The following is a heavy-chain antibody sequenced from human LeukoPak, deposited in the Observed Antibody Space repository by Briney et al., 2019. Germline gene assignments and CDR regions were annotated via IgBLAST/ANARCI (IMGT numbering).Heavy chain of an antibody. Sequence: SETLSLTCAVYGGSFSGYYWSWIRQPPGKGLEWIGEINHSGSTNYNPSLKSRVTISVDTSKNQFSLKLSSVTAADTAVYYCARRIVVVPAAMYGGPFDYWGQGTLVTVSS. CDR3: ARRIVVVPAAMYGGPFDY. CDR1: GGSFSGYY. CDR2: INHSGST. D-gene: IGHD2-2*01. V-gene: IGHV4-34*01. J-gene: IGHJ4*02.